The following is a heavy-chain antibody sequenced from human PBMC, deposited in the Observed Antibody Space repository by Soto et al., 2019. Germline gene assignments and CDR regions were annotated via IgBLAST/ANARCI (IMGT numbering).Heavy chain of an antibody. CDR2: IYSGGLT. Sequence: EVKLVESGGGLVQPGGSLRLSCEASGVIVSDNYMIWVRQAPGKGLEWVSIIYSGGLTYYADSVKGRFTISRDNSENTLYLQMNTLRPEDTAVYYCARVQSSSHGRFYYHYYMDVWGKGTTVAVSS. CDR3: ARVQSSSHGRFYYHYYMDV. D-gene: IGHD1-1*01. J-gene: IGHJ6*03. V-gene: IGHV3-53*04. CDR1: GVIVSDNY.